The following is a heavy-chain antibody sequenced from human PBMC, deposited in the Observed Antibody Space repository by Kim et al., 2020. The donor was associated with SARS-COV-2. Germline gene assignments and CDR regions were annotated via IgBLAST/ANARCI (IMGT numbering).Heavy chain of an antibody. CDR1: GDSVSSNSAA. J-gene: IGHJ6*02. CDR3: ARDPYYDYVWGSYRHTQYYYYYGVDV. D-gene: IGHD3-16*02. Sequence: SQTLSLTCAISGDSVSSNSAAWNWIRQSPSSGLEWLGRTYYRSKWYNDYAVSVKSRITINPDTSKNQFSLQLNSVTPEDTAVYYCARDPYYDYVWGSYRHTQYYYYYGVDVWGQGTTVTVSS. V-gene: IGHV6-1*01. CDR2: TYYRSKWYN.